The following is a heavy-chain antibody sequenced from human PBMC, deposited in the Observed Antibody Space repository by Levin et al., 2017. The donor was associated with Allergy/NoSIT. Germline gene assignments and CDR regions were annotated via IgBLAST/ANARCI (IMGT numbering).Heavy chain of an antibody. D-gene: IGHD6-19*01. Sequence: GESLKISCKASGYIFSDYGISWVRQAPGQGPEWMGWISAYNGDINYAQKFQGRVTMTTDTSTSTAYMEMRSLRSDDTAVYYCARDLGVAGIIFFDYWGQGTLVTVSS. CDR1: GYIFSDYG. V-gene: IGHV1-18*01. J-gene: IGHJ4*02. CDR2: ISAYNGDI. CDR3: ARDLGVAGIIFFDY.